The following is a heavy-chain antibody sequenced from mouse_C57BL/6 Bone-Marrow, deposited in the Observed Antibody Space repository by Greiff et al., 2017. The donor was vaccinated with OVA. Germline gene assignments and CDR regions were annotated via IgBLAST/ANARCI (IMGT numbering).Heavy chain of an antibody. V-gene: IGHV1-69*01. J-gene: IGHJ3*01. CDR2: IDPSDSYT. Sequence: QVQLKQPGAELVMPGASVKLSCKASGYTFTSYWMHWVKQRPGQGLEWIGEIDPSDSYTNYNQKFKGKSTLTVDTSSSTAYMQLSSLTSEDSAVYYCARGGTTMVTRAWFAYWGQGTLVTVSA. CDR3: ARGGTTMVTRAWFAY. CDR1: GYTFTSYW. D-gene: IGHD2-2*01.